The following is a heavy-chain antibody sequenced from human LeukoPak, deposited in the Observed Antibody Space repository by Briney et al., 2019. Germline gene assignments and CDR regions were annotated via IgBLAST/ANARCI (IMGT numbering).Heavy chain of an antibody. J-gene: IGHJ1*01. D-gene: IGHD3-3*01. CDR1: GFTFSSYA. CDR2: ISYDGSNK. CDR3: ARADFWSGYYTAEYFQR. V-gene: IGHV3-30*04. Sequence: GGSLRLSCAASGFTFSSYAMHWVRQAPGKGLEWVAVISYDGSNKYYADSVKGRFTISRDNSKNTLYLQMNSLRAEDTAVYYCARADFWSGYYTAEYFQRWGQGTLVTVSS.